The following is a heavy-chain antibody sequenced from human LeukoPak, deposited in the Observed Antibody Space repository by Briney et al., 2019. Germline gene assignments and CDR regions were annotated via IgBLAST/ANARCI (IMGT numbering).Heavy chain of an antibody. V-gene: IGHV3-33*01. Sequence: GGSLRLSCAASGFTFSSYGMHWVRQAPGKGLEWVTVIWYDGSSKYYADSVKGRFTISRDNSKNTLYLQMNSLRAEDTAVYYCARCTQYSSAFDAFDIWGQGTMVTVSS. J-gene: IGHJ3*02. CDR1: GFTFSSYG. CDR2: IWYDGSSK. CDR3: ARCTQYSSAFDAFDI. D-gene: IGHD6-19*01.